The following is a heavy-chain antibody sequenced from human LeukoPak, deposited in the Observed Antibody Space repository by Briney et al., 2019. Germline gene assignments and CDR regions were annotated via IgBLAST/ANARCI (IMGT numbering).Heavy chain of an antibody. CDR3: ARGPKQWLVNLYAFDI. V-gene: IGHV3-21*01. CDR1: GFTFSSYS. CDR2: ISSSSSYI. J-gene: IGHJ3*02. Sequence: GGSLRLSCAASGFTFSSYSMSWVRQAPGKGLEWVSSISSSSSYIYYADSVKGRFTISRDNAKNSLYLQMNSLRAEDTAVYYCARGPKQWLVNLYAFDIWGQGTMVTVSS. D-gene: IGHD6-19*01.